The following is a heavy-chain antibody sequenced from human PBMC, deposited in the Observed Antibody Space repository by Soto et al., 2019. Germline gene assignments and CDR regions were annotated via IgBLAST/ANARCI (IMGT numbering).Heavy chain of an antibody. D-gene: IGHD2-2*02. CDR3: ARREVSVRYPHGFDP. CDR2: IYFTGDT. Sequence: QVQLQESGPGLVKPSQTLSLTCTVSGGSISSGNYYWSWIRQAPGKGLEWIGYIYFTGDTYYNPSLMSPVMLSQDPSKNKISLGLRSVTVADTAVYYCARREVSVRYPHGFDPWGQGALVTISA. J-gene: IGHJ5*02. CDR1: GGSISSGNYY. V-gene: IGHV4-30-4*01.